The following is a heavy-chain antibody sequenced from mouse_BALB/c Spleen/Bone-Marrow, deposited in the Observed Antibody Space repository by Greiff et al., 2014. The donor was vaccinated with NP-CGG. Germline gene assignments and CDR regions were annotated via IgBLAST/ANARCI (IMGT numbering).Heavy chain of an antibody. CDR1: GFNIKDTY. J-gene: IGHJ3*01. CDR3: ASYYYGSSSFAY. V-gene: IGHV14-3*02. CDR2: IDPANGNT. Sequence: VHVKQSGAELVKPRASVKLSCTASGFNIKDTYMHWVKQRPEQGLEWIGRIDPANGNTKYDPKFQGKATITADTSSNTAYLQLSSLTSEDTAVYYCASYYYGSSSFAYWGQGTLVTVSA. D-gene: IGHD1-1*01.